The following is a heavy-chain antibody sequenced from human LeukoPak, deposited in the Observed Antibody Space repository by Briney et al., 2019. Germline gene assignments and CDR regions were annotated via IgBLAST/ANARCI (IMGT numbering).Heavy chain of an antibody. Sequence: PSETLSLTCTVSGGSISSYYWSWIRQPPGKGLEWIGYIYYSGTTNYNPSLKSRVTILVDTSKNQFSLKLSSVTAADTAVYYCARQRGNYYDSSGIDYWGQGTLVTVSS. D-gene: IGHD3-22*01. CDR2: IYYSGTT. CDR1: GGSISSYY. V-gene: IGHV4-59*08. J-gene: IGHJ4*02. CDR3: ARQRGNYYDSSGIDY.